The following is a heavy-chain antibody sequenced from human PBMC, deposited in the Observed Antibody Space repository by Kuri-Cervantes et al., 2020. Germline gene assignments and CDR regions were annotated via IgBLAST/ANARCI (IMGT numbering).Heavy chain of an antibody. J-gene: IGHJ4*02. CDR3: AKEGYSSGWSRGGFDY. D-gene: IGHD6-19*01. CDR1: GFTVSSNY. V-gene: IGHV3-9*01. Sequence: GGSLRLSCAASGFTVSSNYMNWVRQAPGKGLEWVSGISWNSGSIGYADSVKGRFTISRDNAKNSLYLQMNSLRAEDTALYYCAKEGYSSGWSRGGFDYWGQGTLVTVSS. CDR2: ISWNSGSI.